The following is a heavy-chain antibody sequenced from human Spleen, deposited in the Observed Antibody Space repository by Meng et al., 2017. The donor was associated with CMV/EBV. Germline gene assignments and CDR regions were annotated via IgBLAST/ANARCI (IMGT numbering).Heavy chain of an antibody. J-gene: IGHJ6*02. Sequence: GESLKISCAASGFTFSNYDMSWVRQAPGKGLEWVSAMSGGGGATYYADSVKGRFTISRDNSKNTLYLQMNSLRVEDTAVYYCAGYSSSSEHYYYGMDVWGQGTTVTVSS. V-gene: IGHV3-23*01. D-gene: IGHD6-6*01. CDR3: AGYSSSSEHYYYGMDV. CDR1: GFTFSNYD. CDR2: MSGGGGAT.